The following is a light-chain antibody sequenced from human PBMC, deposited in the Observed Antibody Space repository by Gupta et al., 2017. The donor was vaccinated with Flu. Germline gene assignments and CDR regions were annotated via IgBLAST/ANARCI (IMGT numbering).Light chain of an antibody. CDR3: AAWDDSLSGYVV. CDR2: RDN. J-gene: IGLJ2*01. CDR1: SNVGSNY. Sequence: SNVGSNYVYWYQQFPGAAPKLVISRDNQRSSGAPDRFSGSKSGTSASLVISGLRSEDETDYYCAAWDDSLSGYVVFGGGTKLTVL. V-gene: IGLV1-47*01.